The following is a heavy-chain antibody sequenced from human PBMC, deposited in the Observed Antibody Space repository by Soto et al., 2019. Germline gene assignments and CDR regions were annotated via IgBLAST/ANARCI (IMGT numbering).Heavy chain of an antibody. CDR1: GYTVTSYA. Sequence: GSLTLSCAVPGYTVTSYAMSWVRQAPGKGLEWVSAISGSGGSTYYADSVKGRFTISRDNSKNTLYLQMNSLRAEDTAVYYCAKEKSPLAIGTFGYWGQGTLVTVSS. V-gene: IGHV3-23*01. CDR2: ISGSGGST. J-gene: IGHJ4*02. CDR3: AKEKSPLAIGTFGY. D-gene: IGHD2-21*01.